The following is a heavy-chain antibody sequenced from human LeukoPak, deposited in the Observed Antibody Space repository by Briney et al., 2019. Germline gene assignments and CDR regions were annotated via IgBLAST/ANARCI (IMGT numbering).Heavy chain of an antibody. CDR3: ASIGFGDYWSSDY. CDR1: RFTFSSYS. Sequence: GGSLRLSCAASRFTFSSYSMNWVRQAPGKGLEWVSSISSSSSYIYYADSVKGRFTISRDNAKNSLYLQMNSLRAEDTAVYYCASIGFGDYWSSDYWGQGTLVTVSS. V-gene: IGHV3-21*01. J-gene: IGHJ4*02. D-gene: IGHD4-17*01. CDR2: ISSSSSYI.